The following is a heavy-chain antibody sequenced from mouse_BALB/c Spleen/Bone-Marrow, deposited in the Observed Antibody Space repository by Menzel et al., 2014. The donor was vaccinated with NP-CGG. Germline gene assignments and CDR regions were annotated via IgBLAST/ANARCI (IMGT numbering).Heavy chain of an antibody. V-gene: IGHV1-37*01. CDR1: GYSFTGYL. CDR2: INPYNSDA. Sequence: EVQLQQSGPELVKPGTSVKISCKASGYSFTGYLMNWVKQSHGKSLEWIGRINPYNSDAFYNPKFEGKATLTVDKSPSTARMDLLSLTSEDSAVHYCGRSVYGSFDSWGQGTTLTVSS. D-gene: IGHD2-1*01. CDR3: GRSVYGSFDS. J-gene: IGHJ2*01.